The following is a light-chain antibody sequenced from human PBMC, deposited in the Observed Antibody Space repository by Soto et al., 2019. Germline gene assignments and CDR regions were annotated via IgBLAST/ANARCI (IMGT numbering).Light chain of an antibody. CDR1: QSLFYSSNNRNY. Sequence: DIVLTQSPESLAVSLGERATIHCMSNQSLFYSSNNRNYLAWYQHKPGQAPRLLIFWALTRASGVPVRFSGSGSGTDSTLTISSLQAEDVATYICQQYYSTPDTFGQGTRLDIK. J-gene: IGKJ2*01. CDR3: QQYYSTPDT. V-gene: IGKV4-1*01. CDR2: WAL.